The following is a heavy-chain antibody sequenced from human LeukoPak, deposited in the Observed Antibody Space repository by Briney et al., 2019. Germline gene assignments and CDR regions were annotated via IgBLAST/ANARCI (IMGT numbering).Heavy chain of an antibody. CDR3: ARDYRVYGSGSYQVSYFDY. CDR1: GGTFSSYA. J-gene: IGHJ4*02. CDR2: IIPILGIA. D-gene: IGHD3-10*01. Sequence: ASVKVSCKASGGTFSSYAISWVRQAPGQGLEWMGRIIPILGIANYAQKFQGRVTITADKSTSTAYMELSSLRSEDTAVYYCARDYRVYGSGSYQVSYFDYWGQGTLVTVSS. V-gene: IGHV1-69*04.